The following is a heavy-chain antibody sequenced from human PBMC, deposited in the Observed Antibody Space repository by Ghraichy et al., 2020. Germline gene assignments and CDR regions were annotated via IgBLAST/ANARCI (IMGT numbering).Heavy chain of an antibody. CDR3: ARDLPTCGGDCETPHDAFDI. CDR2: ISSSSSYI. Sequence: GGSLRLSCAASGFTFSSYSMNWVRQAPGKGLEWVSSISSSSSYIYYADSVKGRFTISRDNAKNSLYLQMNSLRAEDTAVYYCARDLPTCGGDCETPHDAFDIWGQGTMVTVSS. J-gene: IGHJ3*02. V-gene: IGHV3-21*01. D-gene: IGHD2-21*02. CDR1: GFTFSSYS.